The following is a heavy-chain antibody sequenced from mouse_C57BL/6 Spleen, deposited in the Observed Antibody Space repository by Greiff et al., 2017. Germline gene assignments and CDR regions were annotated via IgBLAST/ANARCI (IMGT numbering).Heavy chain of an antibody. CDR3: ARDYGSRGDAMDY. V-gene: IGHV1-55*01. J-gene: IGHJ4*01. D-gene: IGHD1-1*01. Sequence: QVQLKESGAELVKPGASVKMSCKASGYTFTSYWITWVKQRPGQGLEWIGDIYPGSGSTNYNEKFKSKATLTVDTSSSTAYMQLSSLTSEDSAVYYCARDYGSRGDAMDYWGQGTSVTVSS. CDR2: IYPGSGST. CDR1: GYTFTSYW.